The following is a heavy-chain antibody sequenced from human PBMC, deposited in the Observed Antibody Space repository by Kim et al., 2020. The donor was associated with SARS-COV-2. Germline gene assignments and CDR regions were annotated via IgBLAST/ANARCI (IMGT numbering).Heavy chain of an antibody. Sequence: SETLSLTCAVYGGSFSGYYWSWIRQPPGKGLEWIGEIDHSGTTNYNPSLKSRVTISIETSKNQFSLKVNSVTAADTAVYYCARDIVIVPAAHLSYFDLWGRGTLVTVSS. J-gene: IGHJ2*01. CDR1: GGSFSGYY. CDR2: IDHSGTT. D-gene: IGHD2-2*01. V-gene: IGHV4-34*01. CDR3: ARDIVIVPAAHLSYFDL.